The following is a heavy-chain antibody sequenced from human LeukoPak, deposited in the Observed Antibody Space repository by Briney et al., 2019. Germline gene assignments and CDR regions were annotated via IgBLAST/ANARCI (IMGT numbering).Heavy chain of an antibody. D-gene: IGHD3-22*01. V-gene: IGHV4-31*03. CDR3: AREDYYDSSGFDY. CDR2: IYYSGST. J-gene: IGHJ4*02. Sequence: SQTLSLTCTVSGGSISSGGYSWSWIRQHPGKGLEWIGYIYYSGSTYYNPSLKSRVTISVDTSKNQFSLKLSSVTAADTAVYYCAREDYYDSSGFDYWGQGTLVTVSS. CDR1: GGSISSGGYS.